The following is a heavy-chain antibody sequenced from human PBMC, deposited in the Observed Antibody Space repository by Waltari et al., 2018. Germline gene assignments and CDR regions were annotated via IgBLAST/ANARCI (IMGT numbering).Heavy chain of an antibody. Sequence: QVQLQESVPGLVKPSQTLSLTCTVSGGSISSGSYYWSWIRQPAGTGLEWIGYIYTSGSTNYNPSLKSRVTISVDTSKNQFSLKLSSVTAADTAVYYCARGLRQASYCSGGSCYSNFDYWGQGTLVTVSS. CDR2: IYTSGST. D-gene: IGHD2-15*01. CDR1: GGSISSGSYY. J-gene: IGHJ4*02. V-gene: IGHV4-61*09. CDR3: ARGLRQASYCSGGSCYSNFDY.